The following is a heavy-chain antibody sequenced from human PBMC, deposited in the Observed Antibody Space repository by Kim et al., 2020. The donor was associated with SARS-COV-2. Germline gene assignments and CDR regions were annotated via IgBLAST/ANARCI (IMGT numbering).Heavy chain of an antibody. Sequence: VKGRFTISRDNSKNSLYLQMNSLRTEDSALYYCTKDINLDSSSWYGLFDYWGQGTLVTVSS. J-gene: IGHJ4*02. CDR3: TKDINLDSSSWYGLFDY. D-gene: IGHD6-13*01. V-gene: IGHV3-43*01.